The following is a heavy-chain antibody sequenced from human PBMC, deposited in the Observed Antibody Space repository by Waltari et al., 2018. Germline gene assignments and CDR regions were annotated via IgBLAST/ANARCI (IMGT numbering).Heavy chain of an antibody. CDR1: GGTFSSYA. V-gene: IGHV1-69*12. D-gene: IGHD3-22*01. CDR3: ARAVNYYDSSGLDY. CDR2: SISIFGTA. Sequence: QVQLVQSGAEVKKPGSSVKVSCKASGGTFSSYAISWVRQAPGQGLEWMGGSISIFGTANYAQKFQCRVTITADESTSTAYMELSSLRSEDTAVYYCARAVNYYDSSGLDYWGQGTLVTVSS. J-gene: IGHJ4*02.